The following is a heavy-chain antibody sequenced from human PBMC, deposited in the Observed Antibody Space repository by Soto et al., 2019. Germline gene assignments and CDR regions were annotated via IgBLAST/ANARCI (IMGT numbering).Heavy chain of an antibody. Sequence: EVQLVESGGGLGKPVGSLRLSCAASGFTFSSYSMNWVRQAPGKGLEWVSSISSSSSYIYYADSVKGRFTISRDNAKNSLYRQMYSLRAVDTAVYYCVRIQRGYDAFYIWGQGTMVAVSS. D-gene: IGHD2-15*01. CDR2: ISSSSSYI. CDR3: VRIQRGYDAFYI. CDR1: GFTFSSYS. V-gene: IGHV3-21*01. J-gene: IGHJ3*02.